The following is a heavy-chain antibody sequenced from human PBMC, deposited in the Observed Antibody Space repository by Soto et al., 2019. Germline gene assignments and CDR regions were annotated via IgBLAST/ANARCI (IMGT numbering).Heavy chain of an antibody. CDR3: AKDLGYSGSYSYFDY. D-gene: IGHD1-26*01. CDR2: ISYDGSNK. J-gene: IGHJ4*02. Sequence: QVQLAESGGGVVQPGRSLRLSCAASGFTFSSYGMHWVRQAPGKGLEWVAVISYDGSNKYYAESVKGRFTISRDNSKNTLYLQMNILRAEDTAVYYCAKDLGYSGSYSYFDYWGQGTLVTVSS. V-gene: IGHV3-30*18. CDR1: GFTFSSYG.